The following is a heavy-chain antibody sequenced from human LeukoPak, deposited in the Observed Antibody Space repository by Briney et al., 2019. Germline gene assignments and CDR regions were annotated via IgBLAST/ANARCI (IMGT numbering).Heavy chain of an antibody. Sequence: ASVKVSCKASGYTFTSYDINWVRQAPGQGLEWMGWMNPNSGNTGYAQKFQGRVTMTRNTSISTAYMELSSLRSEDTAVYYCARAKAVVRGVIIRWFDPWGQGTLVTVSS. J-gene: IGHJ5*02. V-gene: IGHV1-8*02. CDR3: ARAKAVVRGVIIRWFDP. CDR1: GYTFTSYD. D-gene: IGHD3-10*01. CDR2: MNPNSGNT.